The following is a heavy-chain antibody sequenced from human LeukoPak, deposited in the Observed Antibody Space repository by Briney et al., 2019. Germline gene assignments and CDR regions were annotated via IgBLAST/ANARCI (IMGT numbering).Heavy chain of an antibody. Sequence: ASVKVSCKASGYTFTSYDINWVRQATGQGLEWMGWMNPNSGNTGYAQKFQGRVTMTRNTSISTAYMELSSLRSEDTAVYYCARDRFPKGAKPIVAVPAAIGYWGQGTLVTVSS. CDR3: ARDRFPKGAKPIVAVPAAIGY. CDR1: GYTFTSYD. CDR2: MNPNSGNT. V-gene: IGHV1-8*01. D-gene: IGHD2-2*01. J-gene: IGHJ4*02.